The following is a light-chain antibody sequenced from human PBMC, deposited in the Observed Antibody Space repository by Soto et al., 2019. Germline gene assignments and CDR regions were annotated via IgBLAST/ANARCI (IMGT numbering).Light chain of an antibody. Sequence: RTVCRPPGPPVTNTCTGTGSDVGGYNYVSWYQQHPGKAPKLMIYDVSKRPSGVPDRFSGSKSGNTASLTISGLQAEDEANYYCCSYAGSYTYGFGTRTKVTVL. V-gene: IGLV2-11*01. CDR3: CSYAGSYTYG. J-gene: IGLJ1*01. CDR1: GSDVGGYNY. CDR2: DVS.